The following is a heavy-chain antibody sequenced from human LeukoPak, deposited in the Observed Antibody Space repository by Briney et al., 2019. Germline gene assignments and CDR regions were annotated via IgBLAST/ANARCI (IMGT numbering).Heavy chain of an antibody. V-gene: IGHV3-21*01. J-gene: IGHJ4*02. D-gene: IGHD6-19*01. CDR1: GFTFSSYS. CDR2: ISSSSSYI. CDR3: AKGSVAGTWNYIED. Sequence: PGGSLRLSCAASGFTFSSYSMNWVRQAPGKGLEWVSSISSSSSYIYYADSVKGRFTISRDNSKNTLYLQMDSLRPEDTAVYYCAKGSVAGTWNYIEDWGQGTLVTVSS.